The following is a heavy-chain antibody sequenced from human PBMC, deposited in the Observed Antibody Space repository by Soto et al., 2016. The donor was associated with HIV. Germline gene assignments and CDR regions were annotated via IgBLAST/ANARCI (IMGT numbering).Heavy chain of an antibody. D-gene: IGHD2-15*01. J-gene: IGHJ6*03. CDR3: VRRHSFYYSMDV. V-gene: IGHV3-74*01. CDR2: IKSDGSAT. Sequence: EVQLVESGGGLAQPGGSLRLSCTASGFLFSTYWMHWVRQAPGKGLVWVSYIKSDGSATNYADFVKGRFTISRDNAKKMLYLEMNSLEAEDTGIYYCVRRHSFYYSMDVWGKGTTVTVSS. CDR1: GFLFSTYW.